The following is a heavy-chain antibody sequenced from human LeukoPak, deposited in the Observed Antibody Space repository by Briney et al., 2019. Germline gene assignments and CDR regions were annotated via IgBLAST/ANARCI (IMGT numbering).Heavy chain of an antibody. Sequence: ASMKVSCKASGYTFTGYYMHWVRQAPGQGLEWMGWINPNGGGTNYAQKFQGRVTMTRDTSISTAYMELSRLRSDDTAVYYCATPYYDFWSGYRPPVPSFYGMDVWGQGTTVTVSS. CDR2: INPNGGGT. J-gene: IGHJ6*02. V-gene: IGHV1-2*02. CDR3: ATPYYDFWSGYRPPVPSFYGMDV. CDR1: GYTFTGYY. D-gene: IGHD3-3*01.